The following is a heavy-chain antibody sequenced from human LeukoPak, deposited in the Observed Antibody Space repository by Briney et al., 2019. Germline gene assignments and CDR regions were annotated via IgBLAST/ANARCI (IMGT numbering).Heavy chain of an antibody. J-gene: IGHJ4*02. V-gene: IGHV4-34*01. CDR2: VHLSGRT. Sequence: SETLSLTCAVYGGSFSGYYWSWIRQPPGEGLEWIGEVHLSGRTNYNPSLESRVTMSVDMSENHISLKLTSVTAADTAVYYCAREGGPYRPLDYSGQGTLVTVSS. CDR3: AREGGPYRPLDY. CDR1: GGSFSGYY.